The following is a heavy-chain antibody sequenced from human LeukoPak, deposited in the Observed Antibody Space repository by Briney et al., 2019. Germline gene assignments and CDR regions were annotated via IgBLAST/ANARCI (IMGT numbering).Heavy chain of an antibody. CDR1: GYTFASYT. V-gene: IGHV1-18*01. D-gene: IGHD2-2*01. J-gene: IGHJ4*02. Sequence: ASVKVSCKASGYTFASYTISWVRQPPGQGLEWLGWGDPIHAQNLQGRGTITTDTSTSTAYMEVRSLTSDDTGVYYCARIVVGPTGHFDYWRQGTLVTVSS. CDR2: GDP. CDR3: ARIVVGPTGHFDY.